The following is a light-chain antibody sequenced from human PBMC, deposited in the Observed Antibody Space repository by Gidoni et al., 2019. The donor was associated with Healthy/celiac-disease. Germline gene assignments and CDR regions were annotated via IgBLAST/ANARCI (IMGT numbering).Light chain of an antibody. J-gene: IGKJ4*01. CDR1: QSLLHSNGYNY. CDR2: LGS. CDR3: MQALQKKALT. Sequence: DIVMTQSPLSLPVTPGEPASISCRSSQSLLHSNGYNYLDWYLQKPGQSPQLLIYLGSNRASGVPDRFSGSGSGTDFTLKISRVEAEDVGVYYCMQALQKKALTVXRGTKVEI. V-gene: IGKV2-28*01.